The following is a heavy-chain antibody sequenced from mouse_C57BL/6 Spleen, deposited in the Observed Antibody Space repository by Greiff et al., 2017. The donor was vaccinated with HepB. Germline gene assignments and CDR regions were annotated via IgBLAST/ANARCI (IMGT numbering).Heavy chain of an antibody. CDR1: GFTFSDYG. V-gene: IGHV5-17*01. CDR2: ISSGSSTI. CDR3: ARCYYGSSPFAY. D-gene: IGHD1-1*01. Sequence: EVQVVESGGGLVKPGGSLKLSCAASGFTFSDYGMHWVRQAPEKGLEWVAYISSGSSTIYYADTVKGRFTISRDNAKNTLFLQMTSLRSEDTAMYYCARCYYGSSPFAYWGQGTLVTVSA. J-gene: IGHJ3*01.